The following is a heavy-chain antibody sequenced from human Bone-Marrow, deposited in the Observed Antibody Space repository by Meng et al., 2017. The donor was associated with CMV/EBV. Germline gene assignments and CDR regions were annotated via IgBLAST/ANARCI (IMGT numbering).Heavy chain of an antibody. V-gene: IGHV4-59*01. CDR1: GGSFSGYY. CDR3: ARVRDYDWFDP. D-gene: IGHD4-17*01. Sequence: SETLSLTCAVYGGSFSGYYWSWIRQPPGKGLEWIGYIYYSGSTNYNPSLKSRVTIPVDTSKNQFSLKLSSVTAADTAVYYCARVRDYDWFDPWGQGTLVTVSS. CDR2: IYYSGST. J-gene: IGHJ5*02.